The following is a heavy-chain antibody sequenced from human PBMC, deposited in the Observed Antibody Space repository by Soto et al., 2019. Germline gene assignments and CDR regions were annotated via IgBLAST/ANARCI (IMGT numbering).Heavy chain of an antibody. D-gene: IGHD3-10*01. V-gene: IGHV1-18*01. CDR1: GYTFTDYG. CDR2: INTYTGGT. CDR3: ANGRLHSRGEYYDD. J-gene: IGHJ4*02. Sequence: QVQVVQSGSEVKEPGASVKVSCRASGYTFTDYGIGWVRQAPGQGLEWMGWINTYTGGTNYAQKFRGRVTMTTDTSASTAYMELGSLTSDDTALYYCANGRLHSRGEYYDDWGQGTLVTVSS.